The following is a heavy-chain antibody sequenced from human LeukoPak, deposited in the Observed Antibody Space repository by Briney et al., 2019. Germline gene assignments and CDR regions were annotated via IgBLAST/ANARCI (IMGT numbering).Heavy chain of an antibody. V-gene: IGHV3-9*03. CDR3: AKDRVTTVTSDFDY. Sequence: GRSLRLSCAASGFTFDDYAMHWVRQAPGKGLEWVSGISWNSGSIGYADSVKGRFTISRDNAKNSLYLQMNSLRAEDMALYYCAKDRVTTVTSDFDYWGQGTLVTVSS. CDR1: GFTFDDYA. J-gene: IGHJ4*02. CDR2: ISWNSGSI. D-gene: IGHD4-11*01.